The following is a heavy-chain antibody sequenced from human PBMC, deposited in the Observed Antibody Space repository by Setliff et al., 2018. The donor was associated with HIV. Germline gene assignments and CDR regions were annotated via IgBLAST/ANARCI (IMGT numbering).Heavy chain of an antibody. D-gene: IGHD3-16*02. V-gene: IGHV4-59*08. CDR2: IYYSGST. Sequence: PSETLSLTCTVSGGSISSYYWSWIRQPPGKGLEWIGYIYYSGSTNYNPSLKSRVTISVDTSKNQFSLKLSSVTAADTAVYYCAKSSNRGRFDYWGQGALVTVSS. CDR3: AKSSNRGRFDY. J-gene: IGHJ4*02. CDR1: GGSISSYY.